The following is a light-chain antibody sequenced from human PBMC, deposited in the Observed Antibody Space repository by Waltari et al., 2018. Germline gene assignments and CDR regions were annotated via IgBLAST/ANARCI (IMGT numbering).Light chain of an antibody. CDR2: KAP. CDR3: QEYDNYWT. V-gene: IGKV1-5*03. J-gene: IGKJ1*01. Sequence: DTQTIQSLSTRSASVGDSVTITGRASQCITDRLVWDEQKPRKAPKLLIYKAPNLESGVPSSFSGSVFGTAFTLTIRSLQPDDCTTDYCQEYDNYWTFGQGTKVGIK. CDR1: QCITDR.